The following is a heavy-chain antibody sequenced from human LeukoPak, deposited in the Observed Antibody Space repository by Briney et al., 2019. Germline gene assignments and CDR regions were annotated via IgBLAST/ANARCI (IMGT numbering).Heavy chain of an antibody. D-gene: IGHD3-10*01. J-gene: IGHJ5*02. CDR1: GGSITSYY. CDR2: IYYSGST. CDR3: ARDRGRATWFDP. V-gene: IGHV4-59*01. Sequence: KPSETLSLTCTVSGGSITSYYWHWIRQPPGKGLEWIGYIYYSGSTNYNPSLKSRVTISVDTSRNQFSLKLHSVTAADTAVYYCARDRGRATWFDPWSQGTAVTVSS.